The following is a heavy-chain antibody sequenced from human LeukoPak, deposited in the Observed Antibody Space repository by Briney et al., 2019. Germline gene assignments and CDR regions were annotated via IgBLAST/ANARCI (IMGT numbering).Heavy chain of an antibody. CDR2: INPNSGGT. CDR1: GYTFTGYY. J-gene: IGHJ3*02. D-gene: IGHD3-22*01. CDR3: ARSYYYDSSGYLHDAFDI. Sequence: ASVKVSCKASGYTFTGYYMHWVRQAPGQGLEWMGWINPNSGGTNNAQKFQGRVTMTRDTSITTAYMELSRLRSDDTAVYYCARSYYYDSSGYLHDAFDIWGQGTMVTVPS. V-gene: IGHV1-2*02.